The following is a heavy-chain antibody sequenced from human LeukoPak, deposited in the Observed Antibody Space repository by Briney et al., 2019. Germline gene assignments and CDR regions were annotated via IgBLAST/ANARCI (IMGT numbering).Heavy chain of an antibody. Sequence: SQTLSLTCAISGDSVSSNSAAWNWIRQSPSRGLEWLGRTYYRSKWYNDYAVSVKSRITINPDTSKNQFSLKLSSVTAADTAVYYCARVYGSLACPVRDCYLYYFDYWGQGTLVTVSS. CDR2: TYYRSKWYN. V-gene: IGHV6-1*01. CDR3: ARVYGSLACPVRDCYLYYFDY. CDR1: GDSVSSNSAA. D-gene: IGHD2-21*02. J-gene: IGHJ4*02.